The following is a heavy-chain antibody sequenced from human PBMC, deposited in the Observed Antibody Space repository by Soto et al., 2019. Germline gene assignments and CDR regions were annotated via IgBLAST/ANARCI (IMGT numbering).Heavy chain of an antibody. Sequence: GASVKVSCKTSGYTFTNFGLIWVRQAPGQGLEWMGWISAYNGNTNYAQNFQGRVTMTTDTSTSTAYMELRSLRSEDTAIYYCARTDGDLDVWGQGTTVTVSS. D-gene: IGHD4-17*01. CDR3: ARTDGDLDV. J-gene: IGHJ6*02. V-gene: IGHV1-18*01. CDR2: ISAYNGNT. CDR1: GYTFTNFG.